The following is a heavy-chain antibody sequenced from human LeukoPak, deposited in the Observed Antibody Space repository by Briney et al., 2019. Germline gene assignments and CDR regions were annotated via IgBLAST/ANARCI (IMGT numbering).Heavy chain of an antibody. CDR1: GDSINSYS. Sequence: SETLSLTCIASGDSINSYSWNWIRQPAGKGLEWIGRIYATGSTNYDPSLQGRVTLSIDTSKRQFSMKLSSVTAADTAVYYCAGRVSEGGGPLRSGDNWLDPWGQGSLVTVSS. J-gene: IGHJ5*02. CDR3: AGRVSEGGGPLRSGDNWLDP. D-gene: IGHD3-3*01. V-gene: IGHV4-4*07. CDR2: IYATGST.